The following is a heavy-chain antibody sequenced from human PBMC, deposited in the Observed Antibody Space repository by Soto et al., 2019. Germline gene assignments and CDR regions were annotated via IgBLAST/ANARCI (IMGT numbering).Heavy chain of an antibody. V-gene: IGHV3-53*04. CDR1: GFTVSSNY. Sequence: EVQLVESGGGLVQTGGSLRLSCAVSGFTVSSNYMSWVRQAPGKGLEWVSVIYSGGNTYYADSVKGRFTISRHNSKNTLYLQMNSLRAEDTALYYCARGGNPNYYWGQGTLVTVSS. J-gene: IGHJ4*02. CDR2: IYSGGNT. D-gene: IGHD4-4*01. CDR3: ARGGNPNYY.